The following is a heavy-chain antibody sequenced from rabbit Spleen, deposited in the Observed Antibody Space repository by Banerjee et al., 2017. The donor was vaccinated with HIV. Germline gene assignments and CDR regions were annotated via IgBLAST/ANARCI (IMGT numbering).Heavy chain of an antibody. CDR2: INTATGKA. CDR1: GFTFSSSYY. CDR3: ARDLPGVIGWNFNL. Sequence: QSLEESGGGLVQPEGSLTLTCTVSGFTFSSSYYMCWVRQAPGKGLEWIACINTATGKAVYATWAKGRFTISKTSSTTVTLQMTSLTVADTATYFCARDLPGVIGWNFNLWGPGTLVTVS. J-gene: IGHJ4*01. D-gene: IGHD1-1*01. V-gene: IGHV1S40*01.